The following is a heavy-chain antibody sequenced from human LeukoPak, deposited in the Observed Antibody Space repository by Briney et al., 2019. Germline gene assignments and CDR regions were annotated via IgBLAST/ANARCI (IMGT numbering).Heavy chain of an antibody. CDR1: GYSISSGYY. CDR2: IYHSGST. CDR3: ARQLGYCSSTSCPLYWFDP. D-gene: IGHD2-2*01. V-gene: IGHV4-38-2*01. J-gene: IGHJ5*02. Sequence: SETLSLTCAVSGYSISSGYYWGWIRQPPGKGLEWIGSIYHSGSTYYNPSLKSRVTISVDTSKNQFSLKLSSVTAADTAVYYCARQLGYCSSTSCPLYWFDPWGQGTLVTVSS.